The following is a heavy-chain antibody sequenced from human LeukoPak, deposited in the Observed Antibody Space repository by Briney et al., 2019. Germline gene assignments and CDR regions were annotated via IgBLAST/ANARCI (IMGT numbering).Heavy chain of an antibody. V-gene: IGHV1-46*03. J-gene: IGHJ1*01. CDR1: GYTFTSYY. D-gene: IGHD2-2*01. CDR3: ARGVPAAIRYFQH. CDR2: INPSGGST. Sequence: ASVKVSCKASGYTFTSYYMHWVRQAPGQGLEWMGIINPSGGSTSYAQKFQGRVTMTRDTSTSTVYMELSSLKSEDTAVYYCARGVPAAIRYFQHWGQGTLVTVS.